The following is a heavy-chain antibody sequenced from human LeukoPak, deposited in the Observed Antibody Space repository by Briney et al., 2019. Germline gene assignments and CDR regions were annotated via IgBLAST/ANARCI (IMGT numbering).Heavy chain of an antibody. CDR1: GYTFSSYG. V-gene: IGHV1-18*01. CDR2: ISVYTGNT. J-gene: IGHJ4*02. CDR3: ARDYYDSSGYFDY. D-gene: IGHD3-22*01. Sequence: WASVKVSCKASGYTFSSYGISWVRQAPGQGLEWMGWISVYTGNTNYAQKFQGGVTMTTDTSTSTAYMELRSLRSDDTAVYYCARDYYDSSGYFDYWGQGTLVTVSS.